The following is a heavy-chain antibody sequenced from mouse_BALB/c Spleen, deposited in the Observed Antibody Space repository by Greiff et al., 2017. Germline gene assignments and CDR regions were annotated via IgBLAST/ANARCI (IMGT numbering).Heavy chain of an antibody. J-gene: IGHJ2*01. V-gene: IGHV14-3*02. CDR3: ARGARLDY. CDR1: GFNIKDSY. Sequence: VQLQQSGAELVKPGASVKLSCTASGFNIKDSYMHWVKQRPEQGLEWIGRIDPANGNTKYDPKFQGKATITADTSSNTAYLQLSSLTSEDTAVYYCARGARLDYWGQGTTLTVSS. CDR2: IDPANGNT. D-gene: IGHD3-1*01.